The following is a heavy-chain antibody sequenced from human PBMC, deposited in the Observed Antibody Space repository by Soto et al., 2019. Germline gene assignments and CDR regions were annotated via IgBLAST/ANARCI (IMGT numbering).Heavy chain of an antibody. D-gene: IGHD5-12*01. CDR2: ISFDGNNQ. Sequence: QEQLVQSGGGVVQPGRSLRLSCEASGFTFSRYAMHWVRQAPGKGLEWVAVISFDGNNQYYPDSVKGRFTISRDNSKNTLDLQMNSLRREDTAVYYCARDREYSGFYYGMDVWGQGTTVTVSS. CDR3: ARDREYSGFYYGMDV. V-gene: IGHV3-30-3*01. CDR1: GFTFSRYA. J-gene: IGHJ6*02.